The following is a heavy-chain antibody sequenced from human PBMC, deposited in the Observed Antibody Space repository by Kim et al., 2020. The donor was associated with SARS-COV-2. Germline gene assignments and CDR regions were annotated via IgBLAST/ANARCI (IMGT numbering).Heavy chain of an antibody. CDR1: GGSISSYS. CDR2: ISYSGSTNYNP. CDR3: ARALVRYSSSWYKDY. V-gene: IGHV4-59*01. Sequence: SETLSLTCTVSGGSISSYSWNWIRQPPGKGLEWIGYISYSGSTNYNPNYNPSLKSRVTISEDTSKNQFSLKLSSVTAADTAVYYCARALVRYSSSWYKDYWGQGTLVTVSS. J-gene: IGHJ4*02. D-gene: IGHD6-13*01.